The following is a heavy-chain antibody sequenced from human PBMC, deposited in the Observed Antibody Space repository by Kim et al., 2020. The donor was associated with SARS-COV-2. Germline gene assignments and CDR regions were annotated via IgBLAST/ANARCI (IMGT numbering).Heavy chain of an antibody. CDR3: ARVGYSYGPGAFDI. D-gene: IGHD5-18*01. J-gene: IGHJ3*02. Sequence: ADSVKGRFTISRDNAKNSLYLQMNSLRAEDTAVYYCARVGYSYGPGAFDIWGQGTMVTVSS. V-gene: IGHV3-11*06.